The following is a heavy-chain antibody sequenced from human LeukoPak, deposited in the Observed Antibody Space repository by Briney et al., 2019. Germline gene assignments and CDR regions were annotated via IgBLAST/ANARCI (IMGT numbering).Heavy chain of an antibody. J-gene: IGHJ4*02. CDR3: ARDRSTVTTWVDY. V-gene: IGHV3-48*03. Sequence: GGSLRLSCAASGFTFSSYEMNWVRQAPGKGLEWVSYISGGGTTIYYADSVKGRFTISRDNAKNSLYLQMNSLRAEDTAIYYCARDRSTVTTWVDYWGQGTLVTVSS. CDR2: ISGGGTTI. D-gene: IGHD4-17*01. CDR1: GFTFSSYE.